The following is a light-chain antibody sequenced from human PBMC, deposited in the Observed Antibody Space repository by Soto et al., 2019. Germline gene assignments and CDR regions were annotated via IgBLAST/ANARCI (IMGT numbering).Light chain of an antibody. Sequence: QSELTQAPSASGFPGQSGSISCTGTSSDVGGYNYVSWYQQHPGKAPKLIIREVNTRPSGISNRFSGSKSGDTASLTISGLQAEDEADYFCCSYAGTVAYVFGNGTKVT. V-gene: IGLV2-8*01. CDR1: SSDVGGYNY. CDR3: CSYAGTVAYV. CDR2: EVN. J-gene: IGLJ1*01.